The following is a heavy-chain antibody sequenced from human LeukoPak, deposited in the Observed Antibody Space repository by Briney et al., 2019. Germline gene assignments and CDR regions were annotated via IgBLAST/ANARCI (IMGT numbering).Heavy chain of an antibody. D-gene: IGHD3-22*01. V-gene: IGHV1-69*04. Sequence: ASVKVSCKASGGTFSSYAISWVRQAPGQGLEWMGRIIPILGIANYAQKFQGRVTITADKSTSTAYMELSSLRSEDTAVYYCAREDYDSSGYYGFDYWGQGTQVTVSS. CDR2: IIPILGIA. CDR3: AREDYDSSGYYGFDY. CDR1: GGTFSSYA. J-gene: IGHJ4*02.